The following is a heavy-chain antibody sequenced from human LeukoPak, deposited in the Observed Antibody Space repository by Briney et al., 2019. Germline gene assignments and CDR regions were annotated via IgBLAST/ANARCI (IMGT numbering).Heavy chain of an antibody. CDR3: ARADDSSGFLTYDAFDI. CDR1: GGSFSGYY. D-gene: IGHD3-22*01. Sequence: SETLSLTCAVYGGSFSGYYWSWIRQPPGKGLEWMGEINHSGSTNYNPSLKSRVTISVDTSKNQFSPKLSSVTAADTAVYYCARADDSSGFLTYDAFDIWGQGTMVTVSS. J-gene: IGHJ3*02. V-gene: IGHV4-34*01. CDR2: INHSGST.